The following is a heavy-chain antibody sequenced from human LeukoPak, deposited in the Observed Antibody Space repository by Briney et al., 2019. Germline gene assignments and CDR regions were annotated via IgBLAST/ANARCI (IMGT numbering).Heavy chain of an antibody. CDR2: IRHDGSYR. J-gene: IGHJ5*02. V-gene: IGHV3-30*02. CDR3: ARGITAVVDNWFDP. D-gene: IGHD6-13*01. CDR1: GFPFSSYG. Sequence: GGSLRLSCAASGFPFSSYGIHWVRQAPGKGLEWVAFIRHDGSYRYYADPVKGRFTISRHNTKNTIYLQTNSLRADNTAVYYCARGITAVVDNWFDPWGQGTLVTVSS.